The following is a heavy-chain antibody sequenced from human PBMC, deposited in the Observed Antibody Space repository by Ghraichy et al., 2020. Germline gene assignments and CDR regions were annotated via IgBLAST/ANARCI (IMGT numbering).Heavy chain of an antibody. D-gene: IGHD1-7*01. Sequence: SETLSLTCTVSGASFTSHDWSWIRQPPGERPEWIGYVSKTGSTNYNPSLRSRVTMTLDKSKSQVSLRLTSVTAADTAVYYCSRDNEGTAWGQGVLVTVSS. V-gene: IGHV4-59*11. CDR1: GASFTSHD. CDR2: VSKTGST. J-gene: IGHJ5*02. CDR3: SRDNEGTA.